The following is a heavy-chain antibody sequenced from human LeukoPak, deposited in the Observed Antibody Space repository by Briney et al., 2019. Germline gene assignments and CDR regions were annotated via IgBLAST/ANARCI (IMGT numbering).Heavy chain of an antibody. CDR1: GFTVSSNY. CDR2: IYSGGSA. D-gene: IGHD3-9*01. Sequence: PGRSLRLSCAASGFTVSSNYMSWVRQAPGKGLEWVSIIYSGGSAFYADSVKGRFTISRDNSKNTLYLQMNSLRAEDTAVYYCARDLRYFDSYYMDVWGKGTTVTISS. V-gene: IGHV3-53*01. J-gene: IGHJ6*03. CDR3: ARDLRYFDSYYMDV.